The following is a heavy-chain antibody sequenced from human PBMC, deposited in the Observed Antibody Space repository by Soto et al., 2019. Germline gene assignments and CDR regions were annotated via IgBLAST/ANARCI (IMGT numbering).Heavy chain of an antibody. CDR3: ARGRNYDILTGYYFRWFDP. CDR2: MNPNSGNT. Sequence: QVQLVQSGAEVKKPGASVKVSCKASGYTFTSYDINWVRQATGQGLEWMGWMNPNSGNTGYAQKFQGRVTMTRNTSIRTAYMELSSLRSDDTAVYYCARGRNYDILTGYYFRWFDPWGQGTLVTVSS. V-gene: IGHV1-8*01. J-gene: IGHJ5*02. D-gene: IGHD3-9*01. CDR1: GYTFTSYD.